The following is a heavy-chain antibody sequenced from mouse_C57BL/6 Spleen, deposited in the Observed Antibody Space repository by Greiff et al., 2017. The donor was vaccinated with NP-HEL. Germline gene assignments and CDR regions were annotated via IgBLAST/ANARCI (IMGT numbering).Heavy chain of an antibody. V-gene: IGHV1-18*01. Sequence: VQLQQSGPELVKPGASVKIPCKASGYTFTDYNMDWVKQSHGKSLEWIGDINPNNGGTIYNQKFKGKATLTVDKSSSTAYMELRSLTSEDTAVYYCARGDYYSNYDAMDYWGQGTSVTVSS. CDR3: ARGDYYSNYDAMDY. D-gene: IGHD2-5*01. J-gene: IGHJ4*01. CDR1: GYTFTDYN. CDR2: INPNNGGT.